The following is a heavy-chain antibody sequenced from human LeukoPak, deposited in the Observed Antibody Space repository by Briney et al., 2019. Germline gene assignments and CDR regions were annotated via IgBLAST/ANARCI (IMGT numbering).Heavy chain of an antibody. CDR3: ARVRRGATDAFDI. Sequence: PGGSLRLSCAASGFTFSSYAMHWVRQAPGKGLEWVAVISYDGSNKYYADSVKGRFTISRDNSKNTLYLQMNSLRAEDTAVYYCARVRRGATDAFDIWGQGTMVTVSS. J-gene: IGHJ3*02. CDR2: ISYDGSNK. D-gene: IGHD1-26*01. V-gene: IGHV3-30*04. CDR1: GFTFSSYA.